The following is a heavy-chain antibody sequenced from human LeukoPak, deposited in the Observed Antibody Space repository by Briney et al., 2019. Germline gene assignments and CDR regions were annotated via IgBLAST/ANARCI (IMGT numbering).Heavy chain of an antibody. CDR2: IYYSGST. J-gene: IGHJ6*03. D-gene: IGHD1-26*01. Sequence: SETLSLTCTVSGGSISSYYWIWIRQPPGKGLEWIGYIYYSGSTNYNPSLKSRVTISVDTTKNQFSLKLSSVTAADTAVYYCARSTTSGSYYSVDYYYYYMDVWGKGTTVTISS. V-gene: IGHV4-59*01. CDR1: GGSISSYY. CDR3: ARSTTSGSYYSVDYYYYYMDV.